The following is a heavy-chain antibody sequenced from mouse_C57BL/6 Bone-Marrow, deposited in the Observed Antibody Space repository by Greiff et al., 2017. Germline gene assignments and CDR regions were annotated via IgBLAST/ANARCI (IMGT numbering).Heavy chain of an antibody. J-gene: IGHJ1*03. CDR3: ARNLGYYGSSRDFDV. CDR1: GFSLTSYA. CDR2: IWTGGGT. D-gene: IGHD1-1*01. Sequence: VQLQESGPGLVAPSQSLSITCTVSGFSLTSYAISWVRQPPGKGLEWIGVIWTGGGTNYNSALKSRLSISKDNSKSQVFLKMNSLQTDDTARYYCARNLGYYGSSRDFDVWGTGTTVTVSS. V-gene: IGHV2-9-1*01.